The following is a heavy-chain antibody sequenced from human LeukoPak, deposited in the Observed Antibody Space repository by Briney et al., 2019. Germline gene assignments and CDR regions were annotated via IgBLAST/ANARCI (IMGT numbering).Heavy chain of an antibody. CDR2: IKEDGSDK. V-gene: IGHV3-7*01. CDR3: VRDRGWLTFDC. D-gene: IGHD5-24*01. CDR1: GFTFSTYW. Sequence: GGSLRLSCAASGFTFSTYWMTWVRQAPGKGLEWVANIKEDGSDKYYVDSVKGRFTISRDNAKNSLFLQMNSLRAEDTAVYYCVRDRGWLTFDCWGQGTLVTVSS. J-gene: IGHJ4*02.